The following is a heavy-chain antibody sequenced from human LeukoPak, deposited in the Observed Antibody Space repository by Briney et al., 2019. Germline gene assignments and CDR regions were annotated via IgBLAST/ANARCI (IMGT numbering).Heavy chain of an antibody. CDR1: GFTFSSYA. Sequence: GGSLRLSCAASGFTFSSYAMSWVRQAPGKGLEWVSSISGTGSNTYYADSVKGRFTISRDNSKNTLYLQMNSLRAEDTAVYYCAKDNSVGHYDFWSDYYTSWFDPWGQGTLVTVSS. V-gene: IGHV3-23*01. CDR3: AKDNSVGHYDFWSDYYTSWFDP. D-gene: IGHD3-3*01. CDR2: ISGTGSNT. J-gene: IGHJ5*02.